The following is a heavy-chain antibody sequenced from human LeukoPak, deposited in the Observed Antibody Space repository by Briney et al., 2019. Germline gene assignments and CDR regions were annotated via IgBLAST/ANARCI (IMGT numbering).Heavy chain of an antibody. Sequence: GGSLRLSCAASGFTFSSYDMHWVRQATGKRLEWVSAIGTAGDTYYPGSVKGRFTISRENAKNSLYLQMNSLRAGDTAVYYCARDNRDYYYMDVWGKGTTVIVSS. CDR3: ARDNRDYYYMDV. J-gene: IGHJ6*03. D-gene: IGHD1-14*01. V-gene: IGHV3-13*01. CDR1: GFTFSSYD. CDR2: IGTAGDT.